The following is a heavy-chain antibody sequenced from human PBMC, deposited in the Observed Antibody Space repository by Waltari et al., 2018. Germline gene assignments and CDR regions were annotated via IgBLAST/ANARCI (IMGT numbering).Heavy chain of an antibody. J-gene: IGHJ4*02. Sequence: QVQLQQWGAGLLKPSETLSLPCAVYGGSFSVYSWSWIRQPPGKGLEWIGEINHSGSTNYNPSLKSRVTISVDTSKNQFSLKLSSVTAADTAVYYCARAHSSGWYDYWGQGTLVTVSS. V-gene: IGHV4-34*01. D-gene: IGHD6-19*01. CDR1: GGSFSVYS. CDR2: INHSGST. CDR3: ARAHSSGWYDY.